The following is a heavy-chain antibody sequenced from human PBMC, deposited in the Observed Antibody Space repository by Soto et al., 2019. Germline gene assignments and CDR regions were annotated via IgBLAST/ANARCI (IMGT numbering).Heavy chain of an antibody. J-gene: IGHJ6*02. Sequence: ASVKVSCKASGYTFTSYYMHWVRQAPGQGLEWMGIINPSGGSTSYAQKFQGRVTMTRDTSTSTVYMELSSLRSEDTAVYYCARTYLMVYAMEHYYYYGMDVWGQGTTVTVSS. CDR1: GYTFTSYY. CDR2: INPSGGST. CDR3: ARTYLMVYAMEHYYYYGMDV. D-gene: IGHD2-8*01. V-gene: IGHV1-46*01.